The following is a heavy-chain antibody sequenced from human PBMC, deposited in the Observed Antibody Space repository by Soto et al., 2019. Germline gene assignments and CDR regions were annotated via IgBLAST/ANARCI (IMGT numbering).Heavy chain of an antibody. Sequence: EVQLLESGGGLVQPGGSLRLSCVASGFTFRSYAMSWVRQAPGKGLEWVSSITDTGGSTNYADSVKGRFIISRDYLKSTVFLEMNSLRPEDTATYYCAKARNPVTTYFDLWGRGTLVTVSS. CDR3: AKARNPVTTYFDL. CDR2: ITDTGGST. D-gene: IGHD4-17*01. CDR1: GFTFRSYA. J-gene: IGHJ2*01. V-gene: IGHV3-23*01.